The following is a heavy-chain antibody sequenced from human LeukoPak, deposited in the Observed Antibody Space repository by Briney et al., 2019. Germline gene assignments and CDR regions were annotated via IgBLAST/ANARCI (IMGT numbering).Heavy chain of an antibody. D-gene: IGHD3-10*01. CDR3: ARRATMVRGVTSFDP. V-gene: IGHV4-39*01. CDR1: GGSISSSSYY. J-gene: IGHJ5*02. CDR2: IYYSGST. Sequence: PSETLSLTCTVSGGSISSSSYYWGWIRQPPGKGLEWIGSIYYSGSTYYNPSLKSRVTISVDTSKNQFSLKLSSVTAADTAVYYCARRATMVRGVTSFDPWGQGTLVTVSS.